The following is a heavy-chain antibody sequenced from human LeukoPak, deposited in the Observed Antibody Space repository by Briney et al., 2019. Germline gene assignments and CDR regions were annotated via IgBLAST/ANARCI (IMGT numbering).Heavy chain of an antibody. CDR1: GFTFSDYY. CDR2: ISSSGSTI. CDR3: ARVVVVVVPAARTYYYYYMDV. V-gene: IGHV3-11*01. D-gene: IGHD2-2*01. Sequence: PGGSLRLSCAASGFTFSDYYMSWIRQAPGKGLEWVSYISSSGSTIYYADSVKGRFTISRDNAKNSLYLQMNSPRAEGTAVYYCARVVVVVVPAARTYYYYYMDVWGKGTTVTVSS. J-gene: IGHJ6*03.